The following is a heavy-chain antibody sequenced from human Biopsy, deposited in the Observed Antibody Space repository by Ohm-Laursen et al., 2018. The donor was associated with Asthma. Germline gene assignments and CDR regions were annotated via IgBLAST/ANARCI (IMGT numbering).Heavy chain of an antibody. V-gene: IGHV1-69*01. CDR2: INSVFGTT. CDR3: ARKAGSCISRTCYSLDF. Sequence: SSGKVSCNTLGGTFNTYVMGWVRQAPGQGLEWMGGINSVFGTTTYPQKFQDRVTITADDSTSTVYMELSSLRSEDTAVYYCARKAGSCISRTCYSLDFWGQGTLATVSS. CDR1: GGTFNTYV. J-gene: IGHJ4*02. D-gene: IGHD2-2*01.